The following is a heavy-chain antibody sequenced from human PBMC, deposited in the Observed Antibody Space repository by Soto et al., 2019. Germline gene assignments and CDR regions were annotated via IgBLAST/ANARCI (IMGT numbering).Heavy chain of an antibody. CDR2: IYYSGST. V-gene: IGHV4-31*03. Sequence: SETLSLTCTVPGGSISSGGYYWSWIRQHPGKGLEWIGYIYYSGSTYYNPSLKSRVTISVDTSKNQFSLKLSSVTAADTAVYYCAREVAPDAFDIWGQGTMVTVSS. CDR3: AREVAPDAFDI. D-gene: IGHD2-15*01. CDR1: GGSISSGGYY. J-gene: IGHJ3*02.